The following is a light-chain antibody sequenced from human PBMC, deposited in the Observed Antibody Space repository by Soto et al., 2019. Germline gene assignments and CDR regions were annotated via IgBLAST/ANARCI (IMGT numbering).Light chain of an antibody. CDR1: SSNIGSNT. CDR2: SNN. J-gene: IGLJ1*01. Sequence: QSALTQPPSASGTPGQRVTISCSGSSSNIGSNTVNWYQQLPGTAPKLLIYSNNQRPSGVPDRFPGSKSGTSASLAISGLQSEDEADYYCAAWDDSLNGNYVFGTGTKVTAL. V-gene: IGLV1-44*01. CDR3: AAWDDSLNGNYV.